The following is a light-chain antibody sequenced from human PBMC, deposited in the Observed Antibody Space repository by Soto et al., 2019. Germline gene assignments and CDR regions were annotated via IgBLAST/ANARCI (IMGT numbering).Light chain of an antibody. CDR3: QQSKGFRLT. J-gene: IGKJ4*01. V-gene: IGKV1-12*01. CDR1: QDTNSW. Sequence: DIQMPPSPSSVSASVGDRVTITCRASQDTNSWLTWYQQKPGKAPKVLIYIASRLQPGVPSRFSGRGSGTDFSLTISDLQPEDLATCFCQQSKGFRLTFGGGTRVEIK. CDR2: IAS.